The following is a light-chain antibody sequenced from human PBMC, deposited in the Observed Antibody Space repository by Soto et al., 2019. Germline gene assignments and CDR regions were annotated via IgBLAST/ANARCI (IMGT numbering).Light chain of an antibody. CDR2: KAS. Sequence: DIKMTQSPSTLSVSVGDRVTLTCRASQAISSWLAWYQQKPGKAPKLLIYKASTLKSGVPSRFSGSGSGTEFTLTISSLQPDDFATYYCQHYNSYSEAFGQGTKVDIK. J-gene: IGKJ1*01. CDR1: QAISSW. CDR3: QHYNSYSEA. V-gene: IGKV1-5*03.